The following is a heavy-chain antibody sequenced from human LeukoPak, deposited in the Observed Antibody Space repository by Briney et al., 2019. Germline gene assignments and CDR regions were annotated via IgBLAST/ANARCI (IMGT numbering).Heavy chain of an antibody. J-gene: IGHJ4*02. Sequence: SMRLSCAASGFIFSSFGLHWVRQVPGKGLEWVAVTSSDGSNKYYADSVIGRFTISRGHSKNTPYLQVNSLITADPAVYSCARGALQQVVPGALDYWGQGTLVTVSS. V-gene: IGHV3-30-3*01. CDR2: TSSDGSNK. CDR1: GFIFSSFG. D-gene: IGHD6-13*01. CDR3: ARGALQQVVPGALDY.